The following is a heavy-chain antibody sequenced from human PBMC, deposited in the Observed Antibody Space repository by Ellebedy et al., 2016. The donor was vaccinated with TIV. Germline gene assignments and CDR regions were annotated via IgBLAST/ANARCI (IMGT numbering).Heavy chain of an antibody. CDR3: ARWDGSSASFQLPYDY. J-gene: IGHJ4*02. D-gene: IGHD1-26*01. V-gene: IGHV1-69*04. Sequence: AASVKVSCKASGGTFSHYAINWVRQAHGQGLEWMGRISPILNIVDYAQNFQGRVTFTADKSTSTAYMEVSSLRSEDTAVYYCARWDGSSASFQLPYDYWGQGTLVAVSS. CDR2: ISPILNIV. CDR1: GGTFSHYA.